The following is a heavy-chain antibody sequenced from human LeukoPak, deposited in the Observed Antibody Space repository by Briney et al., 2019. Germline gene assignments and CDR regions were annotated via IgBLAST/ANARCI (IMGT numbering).Heavy chain of an antibody. V-gene: IGHV4-34*01. Sequence: SETLSLTCAVYGGSFSGYYWSWIRQPPGKGLEWIGEINHSGSTNYNPSLKSRVTISVDTSKNQFSLKLSFVTAADTAVYYCARPMVRGVIRFWFDPWGQGTLVTVSS. D-gene: IGHD3-10*01. J-gene: IGHJ5*02. CDR1: GGSFSGYY. CDR3: ARPMVRGVIRFWFDP. CDR2: INHSGST.